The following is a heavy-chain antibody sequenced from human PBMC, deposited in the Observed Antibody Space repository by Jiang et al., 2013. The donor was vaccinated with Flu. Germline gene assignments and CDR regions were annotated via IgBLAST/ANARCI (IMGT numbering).Heavy chain of an antibody. CDR3: ARDRLDDYVWGSYRYTADY. Sequence: VKVSCKASGGTFSSYAISWVRQAPGQGLEWMGGIIPILGIANYAQKFQGRVTITADKSTSTAYMELSSLRSEDTAVYYCARDRLDDYVWGSYRYTADYWGQGTLVTVSS. V-gene: IGHV1-69*04. CDR1: GGTFSSYA. J-gene: IGHJ4*02. CDR2: IIPILGIA. D-gene: IGHD3-16*02.